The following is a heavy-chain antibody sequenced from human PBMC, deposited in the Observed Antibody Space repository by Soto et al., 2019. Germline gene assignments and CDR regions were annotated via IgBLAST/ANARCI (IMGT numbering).Heavy chain of an antibody. J-gene: IGHJ6*01. D-gene: IGHD5-12*01. V-gene: IGHV4-4*02. CDR2: IYHSGST. CDR3: ARRGYSGYDPTYYYYGMDV. CDR1: VGSISSSNW. Sequence: PSETLSITCAFSVGSISSSNWWSWVRQPPVKGLEWIGEIYHSGSTNYNPSLKSRVTISVDKSKNQFSLKLSSVTAADTAVYYCARRGYSGYDPTYYYYGMDVWGQGTTVTVSS.